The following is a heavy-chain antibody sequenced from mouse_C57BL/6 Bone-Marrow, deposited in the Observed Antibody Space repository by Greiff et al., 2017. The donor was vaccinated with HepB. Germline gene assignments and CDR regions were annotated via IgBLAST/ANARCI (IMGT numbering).Heavy chain of an antibody. Sequence: QVQLQQPGAELVKPGASVKVSCTASGYTFTSYWMHWVKQRPGQGLEWIGRIHPSDSDTNYNQKFKGKATLTVANSSSTAYVQLSRLTSEESAVYYCAIGGFAYWGQGTRVTVAA. CDR3: AIGGFAY. CDR2: IHPSDSDT. J-gene: IGHJ3*01. CDR1: GYTFTSYW. V-gene: IGHV1-74*01.